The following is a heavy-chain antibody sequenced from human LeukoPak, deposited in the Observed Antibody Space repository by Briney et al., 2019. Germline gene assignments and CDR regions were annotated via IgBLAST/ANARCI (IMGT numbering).Heavy chain of an antibody. Sequence: SVKGRFTISRDNAKNLLYLQMNSLRAEDTAVYYCARELTTVTSYYFGYWGQGTLVTVSS. CDR3: ARELTTVTSYYFGY. D-gene: IGHD4-11*01. J-gene: IGHJ4*02. V-gene: IGHV3-21*01.